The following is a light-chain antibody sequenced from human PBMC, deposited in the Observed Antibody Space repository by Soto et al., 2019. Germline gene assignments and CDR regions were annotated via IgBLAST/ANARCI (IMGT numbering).Light chain of an antibody. V-gene: IGLV1-40*01. J-gene: IGLJ1*01. CDR3: QYYDSSRSGYV. Sequence: QSVLTQPPSVSGAPGQRVTISCTGSSSNIGAGYDVHWYQQLPGTAPKLLIYGNSNRPSGVPDRFSGSKSGTSASLAITGLQAEDEADYYCQYYDSSRSGYVCGTGTKVTV. CDR2: GNS. CDR1: SSNIGAGYD.